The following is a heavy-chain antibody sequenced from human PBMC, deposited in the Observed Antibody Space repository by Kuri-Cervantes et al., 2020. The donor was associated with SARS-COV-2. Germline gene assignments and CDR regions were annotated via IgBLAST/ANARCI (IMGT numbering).Heavy chain of an antibody. CDR2: IYYSGST. D-gene: IGHD5-24*01. J-gene: IGHJ3*02. CDR1: GGSISSGDYY. Sequence: SETLSLTCAVSGGSISSGDYYWSWIRQPPGKGLEWIGYIYYSGSTYYNPSLKSRVTISVDTSKNQFSLKLSSVTAADTAVYYCARERGDGYNRDAFDIWGQGTMVTV. CDR3: ARERGDGYNRDAFDI. V-gene: IGHV4-30-4*01.